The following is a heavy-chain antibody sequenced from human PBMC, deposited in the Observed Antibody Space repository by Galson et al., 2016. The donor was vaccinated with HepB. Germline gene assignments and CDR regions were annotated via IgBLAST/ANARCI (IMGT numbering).Heavy chain of an antibody. Sequence: SLRLSCAASGFTFTSYAMSWVRQAPGKGLEWVSTISGSGGSTVTTYYADSVKGRLSISRDNSKNTLYLQMNSLRAEDTAVYYCAKGRDFQVVAAPLDYWGQGTLVTVSS. CDR3: AKGRDFQVVAAPLDY. CDR1: GFTFTSYA. J-gene: IGHJ4*02. V-gene: IGHV3-23*01. D-gene: IGHD2-15*01. CDR2: ISGSGGSTVTT.